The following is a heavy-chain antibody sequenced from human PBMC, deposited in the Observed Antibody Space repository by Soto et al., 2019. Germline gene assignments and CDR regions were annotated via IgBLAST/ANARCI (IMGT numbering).Heavy chain of an antibody. CDR3: AKELVVAATSSHYYYYGMDV. CDR1: GFTFSSYG. Sequence: PGGSLRLSCAASGFTFSSYGMHWVRQAPGKGLEWVAVISYDGSNNYYADSVKGRFTISRDNSKNTLYLQMNSLRAEDTAVYYCAKELVVAATSSHYYYYGMDVWGQGTTVTVSS. J-gene: IGHJ6*02. V-gene: IGHV3-30*18. CDR2: ISYDGSNN. D-gene: IGHD2-15*01.